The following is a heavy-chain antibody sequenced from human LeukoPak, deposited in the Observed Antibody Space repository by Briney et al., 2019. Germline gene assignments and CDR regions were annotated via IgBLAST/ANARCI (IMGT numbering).Heavy chain of an antibody. V-gene: IGHV3-23*01. CDR2: IIYSGGAT. Sequence: AGGSLRLSCAASGFTFSRSAMTWVRQGPGTGLEFVASIIYSGGATYYADSVKGRFTISRDNSKNTLYLQMNSLRAKDTALYYCAKDGLYYDGSEHVYYFDSWGQGTLVTVSS. CDR3: AKDGLYYDGSEHVYYFDS. J-gene: IGHJ4*02. D-gene: IGHD3-22*01. CDR1: GFTFSRSA.